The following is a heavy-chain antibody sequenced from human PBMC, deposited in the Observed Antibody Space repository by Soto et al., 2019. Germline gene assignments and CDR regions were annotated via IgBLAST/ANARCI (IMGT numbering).Heavy chain of an antibody. V-gene: IGHV1-69*04. CDR3: ARDVRPQNWFDP. J-gene: IGHJ5*02. Sequence: SVKVSCKASGGTFSSYTISWVRQAPGQGLEWMGRIIPILGIANYAQKFQGRVTITADKSTSTAYMELSSLRSEDTAVYYCARDVRPQNWFDPWGQGTLVTVSS. CDR2: IIPILGIA. CDR1: GGTFSSYT.